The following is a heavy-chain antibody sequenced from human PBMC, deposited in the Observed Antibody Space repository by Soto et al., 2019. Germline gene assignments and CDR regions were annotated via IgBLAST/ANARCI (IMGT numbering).Heavy chain of an antibody. J-gene: IGHJ4*02. D-gene: IGHD6-13*01. CDR1: GFPFDDYA. CDR2: ISWNSGSI. CDR3: AKDISSSWTDYDY. Sequence: EVQLVESGGAWVQPGSSLDLPWPASGFPFDDYALHWARQAQGKGLEWVSGISWNSGSIGNADSVKGRFTISRDNAKNSLYLQMNSLRAEDTALYYCAKDISSSWTDYDYWGQGTLVTVSS. V-gene: IGHV3-9*01.